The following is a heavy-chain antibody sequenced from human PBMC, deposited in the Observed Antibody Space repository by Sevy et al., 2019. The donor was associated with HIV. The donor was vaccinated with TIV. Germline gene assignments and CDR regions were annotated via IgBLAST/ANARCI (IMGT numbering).Heavy chain of an antibody. D-gene: IGHD5-18*01. CDR2: ISGGSVTI. CDR3: ARDWWDSYGYHWLDP. J-gene: IGHJ5*02. Sequence: GGSLRLSYAASGFTFSSYSMIWVRQAPGKGLEWISYISGGSVTIYYADSVKGRFTISRDNAKKSVYLEMNSLRVEDTAVYYCARDWWDSYGYHWLDPWGQGTLVTVSS. V-gene: IGHV3-48*01. CDR1: GFTFSSYS.